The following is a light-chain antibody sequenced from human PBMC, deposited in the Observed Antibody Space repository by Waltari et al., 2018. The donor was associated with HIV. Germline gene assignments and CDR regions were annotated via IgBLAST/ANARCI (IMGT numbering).Light chain of an antibody. V-gene: IGLV2-11*01. J-gene: IGLJ3*02. CDR1: RRDLCGSHY. CDR3: CSYGGSYTWV. Sequence: QSALTQPRSVSGSPGQSVTISCTGTRRDLCGSHYVSWYQQHPGKATQLMIYDVSKRPSGVPARFSASKSGNTASLTISGLHAEDEADYYCCSYGGSYTWVFGGGTKLTVL. CDR2: DVS.